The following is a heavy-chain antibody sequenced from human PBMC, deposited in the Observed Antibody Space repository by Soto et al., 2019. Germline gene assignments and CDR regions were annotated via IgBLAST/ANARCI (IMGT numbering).Heavy chain of an antibody. D-gene: IGHD3-22*01. V-gene: IGHV3-30*18. CDR1: GFTFSSYG. J-gene: IGHJ6*02. CDR3: AKDSYNSSGYFSRDV. Sequence: QVQLVESGGGVVQPGGSLRLSCAASGFTFSSYGMQWVRQAPGRGLEWLALISYDGTNEYYEDSVKGRFTISRDNSRNQLFLHLNRLRAEDTAVYYCAKDSYNSSGYFSRDVWGQGTTVSVSS. CDR2: ISYDGTNE.